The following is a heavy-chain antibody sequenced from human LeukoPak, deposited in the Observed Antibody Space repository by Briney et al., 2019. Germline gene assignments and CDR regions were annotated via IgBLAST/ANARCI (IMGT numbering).Heavy chain of an antibody. CDR3: ARTSPYCGGDCYLSPDAFDI. Sequence: SVKVSCKASGYTFTSYDISWVRQAPGQGLEWMGGIIPIFGTANYAQKFQGRVTITADESTSTAYMELSSLRSEDTAVYYCARTSPYCGGDCYLSPDAFDIWGQGTMVTVSS. J-gene: IGHJ3*02. CDR1: GYTFTSYD. CDR2: IIPIFGTA. V-gene: IGHV1-69*13. D-gene: IGHD2-21*01.